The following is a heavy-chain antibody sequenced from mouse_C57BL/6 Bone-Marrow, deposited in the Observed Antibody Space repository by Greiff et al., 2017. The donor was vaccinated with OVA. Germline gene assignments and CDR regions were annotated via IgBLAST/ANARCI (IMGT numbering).Heavy chain of an antibody. CDR2: INPNNGGT. Sequence: VQLQQSGPELVKPGASVKISCKASGYTFTDYYMNWVKQSHGKSLEWIGDINPNNGGTSYNQKFKGKATLTVDKSSSTAYMELRSLTSEDSAVYYCARCCGYPFDYWGQGTTLTVSS. D-gene: IGHD2-2*01. V-gene: IGHV1-26*01. CDR1: GYTFTDYY. J-gene: IGHJ2*01. CDR3: ARCCGYPFDY.